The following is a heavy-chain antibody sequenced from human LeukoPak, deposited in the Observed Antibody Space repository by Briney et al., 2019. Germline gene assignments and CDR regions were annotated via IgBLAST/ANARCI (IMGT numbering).Heavy chain of an antibody. CDR3: ARQTPRYSSGWYGSYYYYYMDV. Sequence: SETLSLTCTVSGGSISSYYWSWIRQPPGKGLEWIGYIYYSGSTNYNPSLKSRVTISVDTSKNQFSLKLSSVTAADTAVYYCARQTPRYSSGWYGSYYYYYMDVWGKGTTVTISS. V-gene: IGHV4-59*08. J-gene: IGHJ6*03. CDR1: GGSISSYY. D-gene: IGHD6-19*01. CDR2: IYYSGST.